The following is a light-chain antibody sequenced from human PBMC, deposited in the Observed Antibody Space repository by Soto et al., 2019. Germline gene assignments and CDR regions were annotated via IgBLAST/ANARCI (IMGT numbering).Light chain of an antibody. CDR1: QSISSY. J-gene: IGKJ2*01. CDR2: AAS. Sequence: DIQMTQSPSSLSASVGDRVTITCRASQSISSYLNWYQQKPGKAPKLLIYAASSLQSGVPSRFSGSGSGTDFTLTISSLQPEDFATYYCQQSYSTPVYTFDQGTKVDI. V-gene: IGKV1-39*01. CDR3: QQSYSTPVYT.